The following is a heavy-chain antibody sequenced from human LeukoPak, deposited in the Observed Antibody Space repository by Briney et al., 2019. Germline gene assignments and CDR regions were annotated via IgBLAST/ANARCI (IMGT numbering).Heavy chain of an antibody. CDR3: ARGYSSSWYLAKLSDY. J-gene: IGHJ4*02. CDR1: GGSFSGYY. V-gene: IGHV4-34*01. Sequence: PSETLSLTCAVYGGSFSGYYWSWIRQPPGKGLEWIGEINHSGSTNYNPSLKSRVTISVDTSKNQFSLKLSSVTAADTAVYYCARGYSSSWYLAKLSDYWGQGTLVTVSS. D-gene: IGHD6-13*01. CDR2: INHSGST.